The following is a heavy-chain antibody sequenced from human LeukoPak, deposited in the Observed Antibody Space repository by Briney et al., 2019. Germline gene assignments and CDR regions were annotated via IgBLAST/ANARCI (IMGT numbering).Heavy chain of an antibody. V-gene: IGHV1-69*13. CDR2: IMPIFGTA. J-gene: IGHJ4*02. CDR3: ARGWVYDFWSGFAFDY. Sequence: SVKVSCXASGGTFSSYAISWVRLAPGQGLEWMGGIMPIFGTANYAQKFQGRVTITADESTSTAYMELSSLRSEDTAVYYCARGWVYDFWSGFAFDYWGQGTLVTVSS. D-gene: IGHD3-3*01. CDR1: GGTFSSYA.